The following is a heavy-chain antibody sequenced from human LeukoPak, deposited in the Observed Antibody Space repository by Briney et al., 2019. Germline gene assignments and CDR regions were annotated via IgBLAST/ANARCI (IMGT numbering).Heavy chain of an antibody. V-gene: IGHV1-18*01. D-gene: IGHD6-6*01. Sequence: ASVKVSCKASGYTFTSYGISWVRQAPGQGLEWMGWISAYNGNTSYAQKFQGRVTMTRDTSTSTVYMELSSLRSEDTAVYYCARGLSRSIAARPLPFYWGQGTLVTVSS. CDR3: ARGLSRSIAARPLPFY. CDR1: GYTFTSYG. J-gene: IGHJ4*02. CDR2: ISAYNGNT.